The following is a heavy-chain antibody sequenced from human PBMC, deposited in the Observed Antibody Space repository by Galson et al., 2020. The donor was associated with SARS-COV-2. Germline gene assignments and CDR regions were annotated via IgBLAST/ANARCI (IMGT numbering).Heavy chain of an antibody. J-gene: IGHJ6*02. CDR3: ARDRWVYAGSGTYHYGMDV. Sequence: GESLKISCAASGFTFSSYEMNWVRQAPGKGLEWPSFISTTGGTIFSADSVKGRFTISRDNAKNLLYLQMNSLRAEDTAVYYCARDRWVYAGSGTYHYGMDVWGPGTTVTVSS. CDR2: ISTTGGTI. CDR1: GFTFSSYE. V-gene: IGHV3-48*03. D-gene: IGHD3-10*01.